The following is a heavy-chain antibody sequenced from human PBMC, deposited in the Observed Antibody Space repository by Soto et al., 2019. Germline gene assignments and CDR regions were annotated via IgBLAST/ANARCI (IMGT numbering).Heavy chain of an antibody. Sequence: VQLVESGGGVVQPGRSLRLSCAASGFTFSSYGMHWVRQAPGKGLEWVAVISYDGSNKYYADSVKGRFTISRDNSKNTLYLQMNSLRAEDTAVYYCAKERVVVTAIAYYYYYYGMDVWGQGTTVTVSS. D-gene: IGHD2-21*02. CDR3: AKERVVVTAIAYYYYYYGMDV. CDR1: GFTFSSYG. CDR2: ISYDGSNK. V-gene: IGHV3-30*18. J-gene: IGHJ6*02.